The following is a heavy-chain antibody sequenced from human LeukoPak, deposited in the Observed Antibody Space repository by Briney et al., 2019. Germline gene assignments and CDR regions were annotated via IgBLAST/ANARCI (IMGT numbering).Heavy chain of an antibody. V-gene: IGHV3-23*01. J-gene: IGHJ4*02. CDR3: AKDHHHEGPWGRDGYNFYY. CDR1: GFTFSSYA. D-gene: IGHD5-24*01. Sequence: GGSLRLSCAASGFTFSSYAMSWVRQAPGKGLEWVSAISGSGCSTYYADSVKGRFTISRDNSKNTLYLQMNSLRAEDTAVYYCAKDHHHEGPWGRDGYNFYYWGQGTLVTVSS. CDR2: ISGSGCST.